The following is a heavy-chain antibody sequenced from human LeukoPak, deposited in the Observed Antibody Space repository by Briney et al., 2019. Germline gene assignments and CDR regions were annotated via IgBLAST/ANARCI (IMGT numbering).Heavy chain of an antibody. CDR1: GGSFSGYY. Sequence: ASETLSLTCAVYGGSFSGYYWRWIREPPGKGEEWVGEINHSGSTNYNPSLKRRVTITVEMSKNQYSLKLSSVTAADTAVYYCARGINARGWFDPWGQGTLVTVSS. CDR2: INHSGST. J-gene: IGHJ5*02. V-gene: IGHV4-34*01. CDR3: ARGINARGWFDP.